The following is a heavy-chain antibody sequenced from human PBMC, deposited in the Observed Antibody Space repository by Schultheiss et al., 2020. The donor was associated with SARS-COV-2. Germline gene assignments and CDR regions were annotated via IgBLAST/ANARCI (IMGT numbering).Heavy chain of an antibody. V-gene: IGHV4-39*01. CDR2: IYYSGST. CDR3: ARRLAVAGTYH. D-gene: IGHD6-19*01. CDR1: GGSISSSSYY. J-gene: IGHJ5*02. Sequence: SETLSLTCTVSGGSISSSSYYWGWIRQPPGKGLEWIGSIYYSGSTYYNPSLKSRVTISVDTSKNQFSLKLSSVTAADTAVYYCARRLAVAGTYHWGQGTLVTVSS.